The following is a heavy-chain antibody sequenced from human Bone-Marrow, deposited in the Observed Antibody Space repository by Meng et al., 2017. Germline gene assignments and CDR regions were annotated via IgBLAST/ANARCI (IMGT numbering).Heavy chain of an antibody. D-gene: IGHD6-6*01. Sequence: GESLKISCAASGFTFSSYAMSWVRQAPGKGLEWVSAISDSGSSTYYADSVKGRFTISRDNSKNTLYLQMNSLRAEDTAVYYCAKDPYPYSSSSYFDYWGQGTLVTVSS. V-gene: IGHV3-23*01. CDR2: ISDSGSST. CDR1: GFTFSSYA. CDR3: AKDPYPYSSSSYFDY. J-gene: IGHJ4*02.